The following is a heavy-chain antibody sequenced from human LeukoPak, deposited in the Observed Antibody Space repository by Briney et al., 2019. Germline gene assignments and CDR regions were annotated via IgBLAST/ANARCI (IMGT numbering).Heavy chain of an antibody. Sequence: PSETLSLTCTVSGGSISSSSYYWGWIRQPPGKGLEWIGSIYYSGSTYYNPSLKSRVTISVDTSKNQFSLKLSSVTAADTAVYYCARGPMIVVVPDAFDIWGQGTMVTVSS. CDR3: ARGPMIVVVPDAFDI. D-gene: IGHD3-22*01. J-gene: IGHJ3*02. CDR2: IYYSGST. CDR1: GGSISSSSYY. V-gene: IGHV4-39*01.